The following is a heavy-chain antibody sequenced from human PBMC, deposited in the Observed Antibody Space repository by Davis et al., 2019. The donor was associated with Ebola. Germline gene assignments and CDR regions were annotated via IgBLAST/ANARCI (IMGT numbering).Heavy chain of an antibody. D-gene: IGHD4-17*01. CDR3: TGAISYGWFDP. V-gene: IGHV3-33*01. CDR1: GFRLISCG. Sequence: PGGSLRLSCAASGFRLISCGMHWVRQAPGKGLEWVAVLWHDGINEYYGESVKGRFTISRDTSKNTVYLQMNNLRAEDTAVYYCTGAISYGWFDPWGQGTLVTVSS. CDR2: LWHDGINE. J-gene: IGHJ5*02.